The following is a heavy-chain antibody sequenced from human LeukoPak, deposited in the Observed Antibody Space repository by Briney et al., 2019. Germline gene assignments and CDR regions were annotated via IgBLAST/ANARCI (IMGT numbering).Heavy chain of an antibody. CDR2: INPNSGGT. Sequence: GASVKVSCKASGYTFTGYYMHWVRQAPGQGPEWMGWINPNSGGTNYAQKFQGRVTMTRDTSISTAYMELSRLRSDDTAVYYCARELVPHYDFWSGSNDYWGQGTLVTVSS. CDR3: ARELVPHYDFWSGSNDY. CDR1: GYTFTGYY. V-gene: IGHV1-2*02. D-gene: IGHD3-3*01. J-gene: IGHJ4*02.